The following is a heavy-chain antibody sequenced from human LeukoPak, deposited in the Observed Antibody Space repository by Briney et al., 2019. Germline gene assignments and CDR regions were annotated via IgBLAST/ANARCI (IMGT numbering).Heavy chain of an antibody. CDR1: GCTFSSYA. J-gene: IGHJ4*02. CDR3: ALSAFASGSFL. CDR2: IIPIFGTA. V-gene: IGHV1-69*05. D-gene: IGHD1-26*01. Sequence: ASVKVSCKASGCTFSSYAISWVRQAPGQGLEWMGGIIPIFGTANYAQKFQGRVTITTDESTSTAYKELSSLRSEDTAVYYCALSAFASGSFLWGQGTLVTVSS.